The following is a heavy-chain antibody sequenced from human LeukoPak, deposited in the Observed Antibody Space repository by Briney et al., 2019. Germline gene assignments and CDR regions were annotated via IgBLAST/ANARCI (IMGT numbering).Heavy chain of an antibody. D-gene: IGHD2-21*02. Sequence: GGSLRLSCAASGFTFSDYYMSWIRQAPGKGLEWVSYISSSGSTIYYADSVKGRFTISRDNAKNSLYLQMNSLRAEDTAVYYCAGDPPYCGVDCYRPGPFDYWGQGNLDTVSS. CDR2: ISSSGSTI. J-gene: IGHJ4*02. CDR3: AGDPPYCGVDCYRPGPFDY. CDR1: GFTFSDYY. V-gene: IGHV3-11*04.